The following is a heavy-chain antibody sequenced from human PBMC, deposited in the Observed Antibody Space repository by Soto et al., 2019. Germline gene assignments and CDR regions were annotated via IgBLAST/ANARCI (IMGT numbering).Heavy chain of an antibody. V-gene: IGHV3-7*05. CDR1: GFTLSSYW. CDR2: IKGDGSEK. D-gene: IGHD6-19*01. CDR3: ARCVGAVAGSN. J-gene: IGHJ1*01. Sequence: EVQLVESGGGLVQPGGSLRLSCVASGFTLSSYWMSWVRQAPGKGPEWVANIKGDGSEKYYADSVKGRFTISRDNAKNSLLLEMYSLRAEDTALYYCARCVGAVAGSNLGQGTLVTVSS.